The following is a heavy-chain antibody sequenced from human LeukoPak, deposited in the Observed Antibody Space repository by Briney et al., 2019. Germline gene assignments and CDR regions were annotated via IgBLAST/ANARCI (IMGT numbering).Heavy chain of an antibody. CDR3: ARTDSSGYYSYWFDP. Sequence: SGTLCLTCAVSGGSISSGGYYWSWIGQHPGNGLEWIGYIYYSGSTYYNPSLKSRVTISVDTSKNQFSLKLSSVTAADTAVYYCARTDSSGYYSYWFDPWGQGTLVTVSS. D-gene: IGHD3-22*01. CDR2: IYYSGST. J-gene: IGHJ5*02. CDR1: GGSISSGGYY. V-gene: IGHV4-31*11.